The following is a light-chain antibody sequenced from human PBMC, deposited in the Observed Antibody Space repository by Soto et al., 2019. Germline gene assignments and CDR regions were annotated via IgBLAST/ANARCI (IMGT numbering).Light chain of an antibody. V-gene: IGKV1-5*01. CDR3: QHYNSYSEA. J-gene: IGKJ1*01. CDR1: QSISSW. CDR2: AAS. Sequence: DIQMTQSPSMLSASVGDRVTIACRASQSISSWLAWYQQKPGKAPKLLIYAASSLQSGVPSRFSGSGSGTEFTLTISSLQPDDFATYYCQHYNSYSEAFGQGTKVDIK.